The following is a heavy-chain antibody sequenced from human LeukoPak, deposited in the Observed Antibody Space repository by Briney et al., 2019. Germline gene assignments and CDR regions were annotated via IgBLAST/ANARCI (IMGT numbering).Heavy chain of an antibody. CDR2: IIPIFGTA. CDR1: GGTFSSYA. Sequence: GASEKVSCKASGGTFSSYAISWVRQAPGQGLEWMGGIIPIFGTANYAQKFQGRVTITADESTSTAYMELSSLRSEDTAVYYCARGGGRFYDILTGYYTPYFDYWGQGTLVTVSS. V-gene: IGHV1-69*13. J-gene: IGHJ4*02. D-gene: IGHD3-9*01. CDR3: ARGGGRFYDILTGYYTPYFDY.